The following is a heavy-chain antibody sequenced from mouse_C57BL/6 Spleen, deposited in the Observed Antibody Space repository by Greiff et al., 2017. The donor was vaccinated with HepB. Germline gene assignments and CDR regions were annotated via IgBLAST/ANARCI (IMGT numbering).Heavy chain of an antibody. D-gene: IGHD1-1*01. CDR1: GFNIKDDY. CDR3: TTWGTTVARYFDV. Sequence: EVQLQQSGAELVRPGASVKLSCTASGFNIKDDYMHWVKQRPEQGLEWIGWIDPENGDTEYASKFQGKATITADTSSNTAYLQLSSLTSEDTAVYYCTTWGTTVARYFDVWGTGTTVTVSS. V-gene: IGHV14-4*01. CDR2: IDPENGDT. J-gene: IGHJ1*03.